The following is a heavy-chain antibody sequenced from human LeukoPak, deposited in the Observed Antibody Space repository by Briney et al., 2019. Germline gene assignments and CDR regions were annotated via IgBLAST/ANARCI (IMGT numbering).Heavy chain of an antibody. Sequence: GGSLRLSCAASGLSFSTYDMTWVRQAPGKGLEWVSSISSSSSYIYYADSVKGRFTISRDNAKNSPYLQMNSLRAEDTAVYYCARSDCSSTSCYVEQYAFDIWGQGTMVTVSS. CDR2: ISSSSSYI. D-gene: IGHD2-2*01. J-gene: IGHJ3*02. V-gene: IGHV3-21*01. CDR1: GLSFSTYD. CDR3: ARSDCSSTSCYVEQYAFDI.